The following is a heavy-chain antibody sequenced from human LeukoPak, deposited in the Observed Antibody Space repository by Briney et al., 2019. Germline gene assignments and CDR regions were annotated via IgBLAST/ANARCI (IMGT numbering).Heavy chain of an antibody. CDR2: MYYSGST. V-gene: IGHV4-39*07. CDR1: GGSISTISY. D-gene: IGHD1-26*01. J-gene: IGHJ4*02. Sequence: KSSETLSFTCTVSGGSISTISYWGWIRQPPGKGLEWIGSMYYSGSTDYYPTLKRRVTISRDTSKNQVSLKLSSVTAADTAVYYCATSSGSSYYFDYWGQGALVTVSS. CDR3: ATSSGSSYYFDY.